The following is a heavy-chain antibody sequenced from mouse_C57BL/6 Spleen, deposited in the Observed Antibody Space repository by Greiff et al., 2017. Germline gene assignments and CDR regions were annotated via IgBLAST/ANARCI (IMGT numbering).Heavy chain of an antibody. J-gene: IGHJ3*01. V-gene: IGHV6-3*01. CDR1: GFTFSNYW. Sequence: EVKVEESGGGLVQPGGSMKLSCVASGFTFSNYWMNWVRQSPEKGLEWVAQIRLKSDNYATHYAESLKGRFTISRDDSKSSVSLQMNNLRAEDTGIYYCTENYSNYVGFAYWGQGTLVTVSA. CDR3: TENYSNYVGFAY. CDR2: IRLKSDNYAT. D-gene: IGHD2-5*01.